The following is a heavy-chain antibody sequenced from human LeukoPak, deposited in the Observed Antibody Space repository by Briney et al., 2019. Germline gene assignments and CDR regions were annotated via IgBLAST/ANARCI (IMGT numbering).Heavy chain of an antibody. Sequence: GGSLRLSCAGSGFSFDDYGMHWVRQRPGKGLEWVSLISGDGGTTHYADSVKGRFTISRDNTKNSLYLQMNSLTTDYTALYYCTKDSPYSGRVFDCWGQGTRVTVSS. V-gene: IGHV3-43*02. CDR1: GFSFDDYG. D-gene: IGHD5-12*01. CDR2: ISGDGGTT. CDR3: TKDSPYSGRVFDC. J-gene: IGHJ4*02.